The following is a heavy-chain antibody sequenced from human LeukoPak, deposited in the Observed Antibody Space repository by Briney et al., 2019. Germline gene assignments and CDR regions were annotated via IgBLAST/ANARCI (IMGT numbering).Heavy chain of an antibody. D-gene: IGHD2-21*01. CDR3: AREGIARDAFDI. J-gene: IGHJ3*02. CDR1: VFTFSYYA. Sequence: GGSLRLSCAASVFTFSYYAMHWVRQAPGKGLEWVAFTSSDGSDKYYADSMKGRFTISRDNYKNTLYLQMTSLRGEDTAMYYCAREGIARDAFDIWGQGTMVTVSS. CDR2: TSSDGSDK. V-gene: IGHV3-30-3*01.